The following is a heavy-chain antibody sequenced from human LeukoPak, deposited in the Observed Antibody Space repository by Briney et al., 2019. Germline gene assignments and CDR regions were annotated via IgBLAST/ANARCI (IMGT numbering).Heavy chain of an antibody. CDR2: INHSGST. CDR1: SGSFGGYY. D-gene: IGHD1-1*01. J-gene: IGHJ5*02. CDR3: ARDSVQLERRRWFDP. V-gene: IGHV4-34*01. Sequence: PSETLSLTCAVYSGSFGGYYWSWIRQPPGKGLEWIGEINHSGSTNYNPSLKSRVTISVDTSKNQFSLKLSSVTAADTAVYYCARDSVQLERRRWFDPWGQGTLVTVSS.